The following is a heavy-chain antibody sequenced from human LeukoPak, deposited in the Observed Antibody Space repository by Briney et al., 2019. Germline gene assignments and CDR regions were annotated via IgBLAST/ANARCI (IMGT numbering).Heavy chain of an antibody. CDR2: ISWNSGSI. V-gene: IGHV3-9*01. Sequence: PGRSLRLSCAASGFTFDDYAMHWVRQAPGKGLEWVSGISWNSGSIGYADSVKGRFTISRDNAKNSLYLQMNSLRAEDTAVYYCATPHLIVGAIPDAFDIWGQGTMVTVSS. D-gene: IGHD1-26*01. CDR3: ATPHLIVGAIPDAFDI. CDR1: GFTFDDYA. J-gene: IGHJ3*02.